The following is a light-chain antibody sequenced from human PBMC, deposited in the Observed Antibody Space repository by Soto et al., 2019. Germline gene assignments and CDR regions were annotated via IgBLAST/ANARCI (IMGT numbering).Light chain of an antibody. V-gene: IGKV3-15*01. CDR2: GAS. CDR3: QQYNNWPYT. J-gene: IGKJ2*01. CDR1: ESVSSN. Sequence: VSPGERATLSCRASESVSSNLAWYQQKPGQAPRLLIHGASTRAADIPARFSGSGSGTEFTLTISSLQSEDFAVYYCQQYNNWPYTFGQGTKLEIK.